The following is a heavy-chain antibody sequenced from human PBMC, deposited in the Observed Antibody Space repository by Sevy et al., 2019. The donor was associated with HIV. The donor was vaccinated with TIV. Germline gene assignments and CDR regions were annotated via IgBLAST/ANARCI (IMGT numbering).Heavy chain of an antibody. J-gene: IGHJ6*02. Sequence: ASVKVSCKTSGGTFSSYAFTWVRQAPGQGLEWMGGIIPIFDTVDYVQKFQGRVTITTDGSRSTAYMELRSLRSEDAAVYYCARRYLRLGYCSRASCYSAMDVWGQGTPVTVSS. V-gene: IGHV1-69*05. CDR2: IIPIFDTV. D-gene: IGHD2-2*02. CDR3: ARRYLRLGYCSRASCYSAMDV. CDR1: GGTFSSYA.